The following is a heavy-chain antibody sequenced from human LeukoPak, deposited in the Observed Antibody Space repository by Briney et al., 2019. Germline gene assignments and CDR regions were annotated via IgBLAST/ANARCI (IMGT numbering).Heavy chain of an antibody. D-gene: IGHD4-17*01. CDR3: ATRPRDFGDSHAFDV. CDR1: GLTFSDTN. J-gene: IGHJ3*01. V-gene: IGHV3-11*01. CDR2: IRRVPTDL. Sequence: GGSLRLSCVASGLTFSDTNLAWIRQAPGKGLEWISYIRRVPTDLYYADSVKGRFTITRDNAKNSLYLQMNSLRAEDTANYYRATRPRDFGDSHAFDVWGQGTMVTVSS.